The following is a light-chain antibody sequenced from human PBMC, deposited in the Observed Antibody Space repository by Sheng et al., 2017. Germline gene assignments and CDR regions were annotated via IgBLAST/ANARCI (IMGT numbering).Light chain of an antibody. CDR1: QSVSSH. CDR2: DTS. Sequence: EIVLTQSPATLSLSPGERATISCRASQSVSSHLAWYQQKPGQAPRLLIYDTSNRATGIPARFGGSGSGTDFTLTISSLEPEDFAVYYCQQRSSWWTFGQGTKVE. V-gene: IGKV3-11*01. J-gene: IGKJ1*01. CDR3: QQRSSWWT.